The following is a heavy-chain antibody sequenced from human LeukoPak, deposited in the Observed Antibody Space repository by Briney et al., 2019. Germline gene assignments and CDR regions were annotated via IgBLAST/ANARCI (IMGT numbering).Heavy chain of an antibody. D-gene: IGHD3-3*01. CDR2: INWNGGST. CDR1: GFTFDDYG. J-gene: IGHJ4*02. CDR3: AGGGRAGYDFWSGYYTFDY. V-gene: IGHV3-20*04. Sequence: GGSLRLSCAASGFTFDDYGMSWVRQAPGKGLEWVSGINWNGGSTGYADSVKGRFTISRDNAKNSLYLQMNSLRAEDTALYYCAGGGRAGYDFWSGYYTFDYWGQGTLVTVSS.